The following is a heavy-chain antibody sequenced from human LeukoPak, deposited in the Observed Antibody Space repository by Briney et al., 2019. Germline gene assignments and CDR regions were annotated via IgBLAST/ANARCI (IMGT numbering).Heavy chain of an antibody. Sequence: SETLSLTCAVYGGSFSYYYWSWLRQPPGKGLEWIGEINQSGSTNYNPSLKSRVTISLDTSKNQFSLKLSSVTAADTAVYYCARRRGSSGYYRAAYFDYWGQGTLVTVSS. V-gene: IGHV4-34*01. CDR1: GGSFSYYY. J-gene: IGHJ4*02. CDR3: ARRRGSSGYYRAAYFDY. D-gene: IGHD3-22*01. CDR2: INQSGST.